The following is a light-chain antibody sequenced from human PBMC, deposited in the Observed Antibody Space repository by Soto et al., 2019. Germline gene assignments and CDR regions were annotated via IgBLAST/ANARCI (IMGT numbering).Light chain of an antibody. J-gene: IGKJ5*01. CDR1: QSVSRS. Sequence: ILFTQSPLPLCFSPVARATPSSRARQSVSRSLAWYQQKPGQAPRLLIYDASNRATGIPARFSGSGSGTDFTLTISSLEPEDFAVYYCQQRSNWQVTCGQGTRLEI. CDR3: QQRSNWQVT. V-gene: IGKV3-11*01. CDR2: DAS.